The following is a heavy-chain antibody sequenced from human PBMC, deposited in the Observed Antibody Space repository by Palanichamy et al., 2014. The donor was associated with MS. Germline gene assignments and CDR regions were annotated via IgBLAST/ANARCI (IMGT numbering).Heavy chain of an antibody. CDR3: AKDPSRWYYFDY. Sequence: QVQLVESGGGVVQPGRSLRLSCAASGFTFSSYGMHWVRQAPGKGLEWVAVISYDGSNKYYADSVKGRFTISRDNSKNTLYLQMNSLRAEDTAVYYCAKDPSRWYYFDYWGQGTLVTVSS. J-gene: IGHJ4*02. D-gene: IGHD6-13*01. CDR2: ISYDGSNK. V-gene: IGHV3-30*18. CDR1: GFTFSSYG.